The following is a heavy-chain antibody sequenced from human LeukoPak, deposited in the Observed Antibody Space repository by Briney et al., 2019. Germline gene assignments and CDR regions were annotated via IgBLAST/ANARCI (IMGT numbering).Heavy chain of an antibody. V-gene: IGHV3-7*01. CDR2: IKEDAGEI. CDR3: ARAGYSSSWYVY. D-gene: IGHD6-13*01. CDR1: GFTFSRYW. Sequence: PGGSLRLSCAASGFTFSRYWMSWVRQVPGKGLEWVANIKEDAGEIYYVDSVKGRFTISRDNAKNSLYLQMNSLRAEDTAVYYCARAGYSSSWYVYWGQGTLVTVSS. J-gene: IGHJ4*02.